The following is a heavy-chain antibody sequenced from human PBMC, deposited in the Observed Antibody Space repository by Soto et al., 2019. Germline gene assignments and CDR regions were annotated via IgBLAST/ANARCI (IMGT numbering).Heavy chain of an antibody. CDR3: ARHGRLGVVTREGFYYYGMDV. V-gene: IGHV5-51*01. Sequence: GESLTISCKGSGYSFTSYWIGWVRQMPGKGLEWMGIIYPGDSDTRYSPSFQGQVTISADKSISTAYLQWSSLKASDTAMYYFARHGRLGVVTREGFYYYGMDVWGQGTTVTVSS. D-gene: IGHD3-3*01. CDR2: IYPGDSDT. J-gene: IGHJ6*02. CDR1: GYSFTSYW.